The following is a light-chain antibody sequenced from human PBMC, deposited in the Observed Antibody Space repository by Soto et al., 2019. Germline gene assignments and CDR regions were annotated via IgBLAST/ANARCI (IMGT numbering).Light chain of an antibody. J-gene: IGKJ1*01. CDR2: GAS. CDR3: QQYNNWPPWT. V-gene: IGKV3-15*01. Sequence: EIVMTQSPATLSVSPGEGATLSCRASQRVGSKLAWYQQRPGQSPRLLIYGASTRATDVPARFSGSGSGTDFTLTISSLQSEDFAVYYCQQYNNWPPWTFGRGTKVEIK. CDR1: QRVGSK.